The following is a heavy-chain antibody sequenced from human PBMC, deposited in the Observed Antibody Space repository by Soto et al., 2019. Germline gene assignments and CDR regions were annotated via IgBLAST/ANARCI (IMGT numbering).Heavy chain of an antibody. CDR2: MNPNSGNT. V-gene: IGHV1-8*01. CDR3: ASGWFGEFVYYFDY. Sequence: ASVKVSCKASGYTFTSYDINWVRQATGQGLEWMGWMNPNSGNTGYAQKFQGRVTMTTNTSTSTAYMELRSLGSEDTAVYYCASGWFGEFVYYFDYWGQGTLVTVSS. CDR1: GYTFTSYD. J-gene: IGHJ4*02. D-gene: IGHD3-10*01.